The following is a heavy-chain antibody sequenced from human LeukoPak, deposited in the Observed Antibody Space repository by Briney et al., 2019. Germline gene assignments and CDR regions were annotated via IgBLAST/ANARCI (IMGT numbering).Heavy chain of an antibody. CDR3: ARDKSGSLDY. Sequence: GGSLRLSCAASGYTVSSNYMSWVRQAPGKGLEWVSIIYSGGSTYYADSVKGRFTISRDNSKNTLYLQMNSLRAEDTAVYYCARDKSGSLDYWGQGTLVTVSS. D-gene: IGHD6-25*01. V-gene: IGHV3-66*01. CDR2: IYSGGST. J-gene: IGHJ4*02. CDR1: GYTVSSNY.